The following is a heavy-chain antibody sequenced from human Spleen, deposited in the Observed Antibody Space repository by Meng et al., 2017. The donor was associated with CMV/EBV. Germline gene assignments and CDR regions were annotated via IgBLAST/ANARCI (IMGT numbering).Heavy chain of an antibody. D-gene: IGHD2-8*01. V-gene: IGHV4-31*03. J-gene: IGHJ4*02. Sequence: QGQPQGSGPGLVKPSQPLSLTCTVFGGSISIGGYYWSWIRQHPGKGLEWIGYIYYSGSTYYNPSLKSRVTISVDTSKNQFSLKLSSVTAADTAVYYCARVRGDIVLMVYASHFDYWGQGTLVTVSS. CDR3: ARVRGDIVLMVYASHFDY. CDR2: IYYSGST. CDR1: GGSISIGGYY.